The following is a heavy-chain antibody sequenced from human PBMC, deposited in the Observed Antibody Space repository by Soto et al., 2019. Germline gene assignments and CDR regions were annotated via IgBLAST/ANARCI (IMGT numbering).Heavy chain of an antibody. V-gene: IGHV3-21*01. CDR1: GFTFSSYS. J-gene: IGHJ4*02. D-gene: IGHD5-12*01. Sequence: EVQLVESGGGLVKPGGSLRLSCAASGFTFSSYSMNWVRQAPGKGLEWVSSISSSSSYIYYADSVKGRFTISRDNAKNSLYLQMNSLRAEDTAVYYCARTARDGYNYHLDYWGQGTLVTVSS. CDR3: ARTARDGYNYHLDY. CDR2: ISSSSSYI.